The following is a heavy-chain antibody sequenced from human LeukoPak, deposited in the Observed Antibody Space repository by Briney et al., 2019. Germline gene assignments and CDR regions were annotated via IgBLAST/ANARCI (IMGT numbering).Heavy chain of an antibody. Sequence: PGGSLRLSCAASGFNFSRHSMNWVRHAPGKGLESVSYISSSSRTIYYADSVKGRFTISRDNSQKTLYVQMNSLRVEDTAVYYCARDSERYSGGFLLSYWGQGALVTVSS. D-gene: IGHD6-19*01. J-gene: IGHJ4*02. CDR3: ARDSERYSGGFLLSY. CDR2: ISSSSRTI. V-gene: IGHV3-48*01. CDR1: GFNFSRHS.